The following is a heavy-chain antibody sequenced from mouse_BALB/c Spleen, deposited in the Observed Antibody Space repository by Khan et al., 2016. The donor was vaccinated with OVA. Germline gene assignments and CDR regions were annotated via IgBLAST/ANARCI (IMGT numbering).Heavy chain of an antibody. CDR1: GYTFSSYW. J-gene: IGHJ2*01. V-gene: IGHV1-9*01. CDR2: ILPGGDST. D-gene: IGHD2-10*01. CDR3: ARRPTYPFDY. Sequence: VQLKQSGAEQMKPGASVKIPCKAIGYTFSSYWIEWVKQRPGHGLEWIGEILPGGDSTNYNEKFKGKATFTADTSSNTAYMQLSSLTSEDSAVYYGARRPTYPFDYWGQGTTLTVSS.